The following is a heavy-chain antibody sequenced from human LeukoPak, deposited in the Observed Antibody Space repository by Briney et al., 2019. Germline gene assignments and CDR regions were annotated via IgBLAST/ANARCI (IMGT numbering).Heavy chain of an antibody. J-gene: IGHJ6*02. CDR3: ARAPPYYYGSGSLGSYHYGMDV. CDR2: IYYSGST. V-gene: IGHV4-59*01. CDR1: GGSISSYY. Sequence: PSETLSLTCTVSGGSISSYYWSWIRQPPGKGLEWIGYIYYSGSTNYNPSLKSRVAISVDTSKNQFSLKLSSVTAADTAMYYCARAPPYYYGSGSLGSYHYGMDVWGQGTTVTVSS. D-gene: IGHD3-10*01.